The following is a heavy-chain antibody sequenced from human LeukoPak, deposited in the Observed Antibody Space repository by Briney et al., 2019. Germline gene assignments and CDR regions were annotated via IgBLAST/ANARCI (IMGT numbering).Heavy chain of an antibody. J-gene: IGHJ4*02. Sequence: GGSLRLSCAASGFTFSSYNMNWVRQAPGKGLEWVSSISSNSYIYYADSVKGRFTISRDNAKNSLYLQMNSLRAEDTAVYYCVRGSPYYYDSSGYYQAYDYWGQGTLVTVSS. D-gene: IGHD3-22*01. CDR3: VRGSPYYYDSSGYYQAYDY. V-gene: IGHV3-21*01. CDR2: ISSNSYI. CDR1: GFTFSSYN.